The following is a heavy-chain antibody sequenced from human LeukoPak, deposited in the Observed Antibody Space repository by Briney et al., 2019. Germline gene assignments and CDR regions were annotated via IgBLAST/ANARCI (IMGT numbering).Heavy chain of an antibody. Sequence: SETLSLTCTVSGGSLSSYYWSWIRQPPGKGLEWVGYIYYSGSTNYNPSLKSRITTYVDTTKNQFSPKLSSVNAADTAVYYCARNWATVHYAFDIWGQGTLVTVSS. CDR1: GGSLSSYY. J-gene: IGHJ3*02. D-gene: IGHD7-27*01. CDR2: IYYSGST. CDR3: ARNWATVHYAFDI. V-gene: IGHV4-59*01.